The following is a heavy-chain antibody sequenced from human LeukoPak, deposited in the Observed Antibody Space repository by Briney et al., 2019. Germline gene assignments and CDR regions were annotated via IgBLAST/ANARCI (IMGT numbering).Heavy chain of an antibody. CDR1: GYTLTGYY. CDR2: INPNSGGT. V-gene: IGHV1-2*06. J-gene: IGHJ6*03. CDR3: AREIRSGYYYYMDV. Sequence: ASVKVSCKASGYTLTGYYMHWVRQAPGQGLEWMGRINPNSGGTNYAQKFQGRVTMTRDTSISTAYMELSRLRSDDTAVYYCAREIRSGYYYYMDVWGKGTTVTVSS.